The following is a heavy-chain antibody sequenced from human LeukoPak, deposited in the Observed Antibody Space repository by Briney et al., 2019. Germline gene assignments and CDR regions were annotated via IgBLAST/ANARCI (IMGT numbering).Heavy chain of an antibody. D-gene: IGHD3-9*01. CDR1: GYTFTGYY. Sequence: ASVKVSCKASGYTFTGYYMHWVRQAPGQGLEWMGWINPNSGGTNYAQKFQGRVTMTRDTSISTAYMELSRLRSDDTAVYYCARAQYDILTGYSSGGGYWGQGTLVTVSS. CDR3: ARAQYDILTGYSSGGGY. CDR2: INPNSGGT. J-gene: IGHJ4*02. V-gene: IGHV1-2*02.